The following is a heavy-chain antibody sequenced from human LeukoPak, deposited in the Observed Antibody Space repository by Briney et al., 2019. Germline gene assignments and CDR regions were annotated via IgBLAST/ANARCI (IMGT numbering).Heavy chain of an antibody. Sequence: GESLKISFKGSGFRFTTNWIAWVRQMPGRGLEWMRIIYPGDSDTRYTPSFQGQVTISADKSISAAYLQWSGLQASDTAMYYCARQGVTSAFDIWGQGTMVTVSS. D-gene: IGHD1-26*01. CDR2: IYPGDSDT. CDR1: GFRFTTNW. J-gene: IGHJ3*02. CDR3: ARQGVTSAFDI. V-gene: IGHV5-51*01.